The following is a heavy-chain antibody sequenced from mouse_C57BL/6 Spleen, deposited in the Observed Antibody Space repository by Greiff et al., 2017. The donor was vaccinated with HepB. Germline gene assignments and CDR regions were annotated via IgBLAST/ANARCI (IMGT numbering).Heavy chain of an antibody. CDR2: IDPSDSYT. V-gene: IGHV1-69*01. Sequence: QVQLKQPGAELVMPGASVKLSCKASGYTFTSYWMHWVKQRPGQGLEWIGEIDPSDSYTNYNQKFKGKSTLTVDKSSSTAYMQLSSLTSEDSAVYYCASGTTVVSGGFAYWGQGTLVTVSA. CDR1: GYTFTSYW. D-gene: IGHD1-1*01. CDR3: ASGTTVVSGGFAY. J-gene: IGHJ3*01.